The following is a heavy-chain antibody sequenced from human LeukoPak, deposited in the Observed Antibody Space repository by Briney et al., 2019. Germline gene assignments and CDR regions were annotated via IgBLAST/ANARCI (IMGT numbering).Heavy chain of an antibody. Sequence: ASVKVSCKASGYTFTTYGISWVRQAPGQGLEWMGIINPNGGSTSYAQKFQGRVTMTRDTSTSTVYMELSSLRSEDTAVYYCARGLLLSPRAAFDIWGQGTMVTVSS. CDR3: ARGLLLSPRAAFDI. CDR2: INPNGGST. V-gene: IGHV1-46*01. CDR1: GYTFTTYG. D-gene: IGHD2-15*01. J-gene: IGHJ3*02.